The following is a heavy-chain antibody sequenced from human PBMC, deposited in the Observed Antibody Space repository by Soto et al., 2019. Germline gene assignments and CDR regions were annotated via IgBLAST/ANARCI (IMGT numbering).Heavy chain of an antibody. CDR3: ASFLPGDAFDI. Sequence: GASVKVSCKASGYTLTSYSIHWVRQAPGQGLEWMGIINPSGGSTRYAQKFQGRVTMTRDTSTSTVYMELSSLRSEDTAVYYCASFLPGDAFDIWGQGTMVTVS. V-gene: IGHV1-46*01. CDR1: GYTLTSYS. J-gene: IGHJ3*02. CDR2: INPSGGST.